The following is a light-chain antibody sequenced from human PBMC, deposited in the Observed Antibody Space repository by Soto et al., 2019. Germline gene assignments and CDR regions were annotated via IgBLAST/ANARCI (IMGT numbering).Light chain of an antibody. Sequence: QPVLTQPASVSGSPGQSITISCTGTSSDVGGYNYVSWYQQHPGKAPKLMIFDVSNRPSGVSNRFSGSRSGNTASLTISGLQAEDEADYYCSSYTSSNSFVFGTGNKVTVL. CDR3: SSYTSSNSFV. CDR1: SSDVGGYNY. J-gene: IGLJ1*01. CDR2: DVS. V-gene: IGLV2-14*01.